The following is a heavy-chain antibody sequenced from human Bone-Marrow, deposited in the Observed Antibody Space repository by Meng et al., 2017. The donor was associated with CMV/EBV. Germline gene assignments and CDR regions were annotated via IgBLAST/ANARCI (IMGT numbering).Heavy chain of an antibody. V-gene: IGHV3-48*03. D-gene: IGHD3-10*01. J-gene: IGHJ4*02. Sequence: GESLKISCAASGFTFSSYEMNWVRQAAGKGLEWVSYISSSGSTIYYADSVKGRFTISRDNAKTSLYLQMKSLRAEDTAVYYCARDFGKGGFDYWGQGTLVTVAS. CDR3: ARDFGKGGFDY. CDR1: GFTFSSYE. CDR2: ISSSGSTI.